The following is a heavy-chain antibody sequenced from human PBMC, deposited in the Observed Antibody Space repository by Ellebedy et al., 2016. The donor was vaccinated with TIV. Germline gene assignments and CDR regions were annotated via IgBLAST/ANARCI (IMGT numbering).Heavy chain of an antibody. CDR2: VYHSGST. Sequence: MPSETLSLTCAVSGASISSSNWWSWVRQPPGKGLEWLGEVYHSGSTKYNPSLKSRVTISLDKSKNQFSLRLSSVTAADTAVYYCASLEVASIGVDYFDYWGQGTLVTASS. CDR3: ASLEVASIGVDYFDY. V-gene: IGHV4-4*02. CDR1: GASISSSNW. J-gene: IGHJ4*02. D-gene: IGHD6-6*01.